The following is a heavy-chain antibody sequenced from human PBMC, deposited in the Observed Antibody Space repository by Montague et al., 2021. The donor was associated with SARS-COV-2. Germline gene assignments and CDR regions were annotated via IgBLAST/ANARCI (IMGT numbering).Heavy chain of an antibody. D-gene: IGHD6-13*01. J-gene: IGHJ4*02. CDR3: ARMGMSAAADH. CDR1: GTSITSSISITSITYY. CDR2: FFFTTKT. Sequence: SETLSLTCSVSGTSITSSISITSITYYWGWFRQPPGKGLEWLGNFFFTTKTYYNPSLKGRVTISADTSKNQLSLKLRSVTAADTAIYYCARMGMSAAADHWGQGTLVTVSS. V-gene: IGHV4-39*01.